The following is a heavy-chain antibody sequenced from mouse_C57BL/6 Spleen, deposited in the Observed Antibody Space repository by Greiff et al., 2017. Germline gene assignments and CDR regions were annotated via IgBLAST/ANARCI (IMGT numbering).Heavy chain of an antibody. D-gene: IGHD1-1*01. CDR2: IYPGSGST. CDR3: ARNYYGSSYGYFDV. Sequence: QVHVKQSGAELVKPGASVKMSCKASGYTFTSYWITWVKQRPGQGLEWIGAIYPGSGSTNYNEKFKSKATLTVDTSSSTAYMQLSSLTSEDSAVYYCARNYYGSSYGYFDVWGTGTTVTVSS. J-gene: IGHJ1*03. V-gene: IGHV1-55*01. CDR1: GYTFTSYW.